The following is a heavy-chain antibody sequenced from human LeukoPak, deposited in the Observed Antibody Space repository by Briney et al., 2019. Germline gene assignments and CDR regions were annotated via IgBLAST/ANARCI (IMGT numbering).Heavy chain of an antibody. CDR1: GGSISSSSYY. Sequence: PSETLSLTCTVSGGSISSSSYYWGWIRQPPGKGLEWIGSIYYSGSTYYNPSLKSPVTISVDTSKNQFSLKLSSVTAADTAVYYCARLVASRDYYMDVWGKGTTVTVSS. V-gene: IGHV4-39*07. D-gene: IGHD2-8*02. CDR3: ARLVASRDYYMDV. CDR2: IYYSGST. J-gene: IGHJ6*03.